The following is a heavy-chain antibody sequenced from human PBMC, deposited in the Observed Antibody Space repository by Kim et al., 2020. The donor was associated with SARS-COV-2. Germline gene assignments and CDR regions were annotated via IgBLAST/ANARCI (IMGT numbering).Heavy chain of an antibody. D-gene: IGHD2-21*02. Sequence: SRVTISVDTSKNQFSLKLSSVTAADTAVYYCARGRRAYCGGDCYFVAFDIWGQGTMVTVSS. J-gene: IGHJ3*02. CDR3: ARGRRAYCGGDCYFVAFDI. V-gene: IGHV4-34*01.